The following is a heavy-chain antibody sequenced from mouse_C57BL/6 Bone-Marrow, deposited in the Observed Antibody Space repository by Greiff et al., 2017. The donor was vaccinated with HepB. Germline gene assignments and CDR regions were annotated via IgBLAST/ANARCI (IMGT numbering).Heavy chain of an antibody. CDR2: IYPRSGNT. CDR3: ARRAAPWYFDV. V-gene: IGHV1-81*01. J-gene: IGHJ1*03. Sequence: QVQLQQSGAELARPGASVKLSCKASGYTFTSYGISWVKQRTGQGLEWIGEIYPRSGNTYYNEKFKGKATLTADKSYSTAYMALRSLTSEDSAVYFCARRAAPWYFDVWGTGTTVTVSS. CDR1: GYTFTSYG. D-gene: IGHD3-3*01.